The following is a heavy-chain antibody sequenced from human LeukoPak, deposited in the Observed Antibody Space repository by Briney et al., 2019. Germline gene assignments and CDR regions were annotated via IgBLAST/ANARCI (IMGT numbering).Heavy chain of an antibody. CDR1: GFTFSSYA. CDR2: ISGSGGST. CDR3: AKAGIVVVITPNGFDY. Sequence: GGSLRHSCAASGFTFSSYAMSWVRQAPGKGLEWVSAISGSGGSTYYADSVKGRFTISRDNSKNTLYLQMNSLRAEDTAVYYCAKAGIVVVITPNGFDYWGQGTLVTVSS. V-gene: IGHV3-23*01. J-gene: IGHJ4*02. D-gene: IGHD3-22*01.